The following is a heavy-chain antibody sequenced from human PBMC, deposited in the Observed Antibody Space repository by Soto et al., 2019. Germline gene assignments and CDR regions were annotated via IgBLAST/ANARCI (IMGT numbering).Heavy chain of an antibody. Sequence: QVQLVQSGAEVKTPGSSVKVSCKASGGTFSSYTIRWVRQAPGQGLGWMGRIIPILGIGNYAQKFQGRVTSTADKSTSTAYMVLSSLRSEDTAVYYCAMEYFSSSSCSMDYWGQGTVVTVSS. CDR1: GGTFSSYT. CDR2: IIPILGIG. D-gene: IGHD2-2*01. V-gene: IGHV1-69*02. CDR3: AMEYFSSSSCSMDY. J-gene: IGHJ4*02.